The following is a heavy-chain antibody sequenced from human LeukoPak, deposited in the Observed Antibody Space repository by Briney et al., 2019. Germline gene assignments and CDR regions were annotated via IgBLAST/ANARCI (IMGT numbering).Heavy chain of an antibody. J-gene: IGHJ4*02. CDR2: IYYSGST. D-gene: IGHD3-10*01. Sequence: PSETLSLTCTVSGGSISSSSYYWGWIRQPPGKGLEWIGSIYYSGSTDYNPSLKSRVTISLDTSKNQFSLKLSSVTAADTAVYYCVRGYGSGSYYNYWGQGTLVTVSS. CDR1: GGSISSSSYY. V-gene: IGHV4-39*07. CDR3: VRGYGSGSYYNY.